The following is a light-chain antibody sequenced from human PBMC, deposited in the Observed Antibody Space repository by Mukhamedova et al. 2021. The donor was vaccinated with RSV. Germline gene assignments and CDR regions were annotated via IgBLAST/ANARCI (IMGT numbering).Light chain of an antibody. J-gene: IGKJ2*01. V-gene: IGKV1-33*01. CDR3: QHYDNFPRLYT. Sequence: WYQRRVHGKAPKLLIYDASTLETGVPSRFSGSGSGTYFTFTISSLQPEDTATYYCQHYDNFPRLYTFGQGTKLQIK. CDR2: DAS.